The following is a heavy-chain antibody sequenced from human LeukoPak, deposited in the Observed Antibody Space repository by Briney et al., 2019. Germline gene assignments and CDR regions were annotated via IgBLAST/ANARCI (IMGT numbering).Heavy chain of an antibody. Sequence: GGSPRLSCAASGFTFSSYAMSWVRQAPGKGLEWVSAISGSGGSTYYADSVKGRFTISRDNAKNSLYLQMNSLRAEDTAVYYCASVGNGGAAAGSLDAFDIWGQGTMVTVSS. CDR1: GFTFSSYA. CDR3: ASVGNGGAAAGSLDAFDI. CDR2: ISGSGGST. V-gene: IGHV3-23*01. J-gene: IGHJ3*02. D-gene: IGHD6-13*01.